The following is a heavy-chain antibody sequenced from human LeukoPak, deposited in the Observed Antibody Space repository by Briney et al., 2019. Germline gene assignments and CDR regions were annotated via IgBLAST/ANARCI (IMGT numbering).Heavy chain of an antibody. CDR1: GFTFSSYS. Sequence: KPGGSLRLSCAASGFTFSSYSMNWVRQAPGKGLEWVSSISSSSSYIYYADSVKGRFTISRDNAKNSLYLQMNSLRAEDTAVYYCARDRSTSYYHQYDMDVWGQGTTVTVSS. CDR2: ISSSSSYI. D-gene: IGHD2-2*01. J-gene: IGHJ6*02. CDR3: ARDRSTSYYHQYDMDV. V-gene: IGHV3-21*01.